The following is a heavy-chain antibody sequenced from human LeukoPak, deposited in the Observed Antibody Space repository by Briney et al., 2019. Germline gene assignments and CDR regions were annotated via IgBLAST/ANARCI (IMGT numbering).Heavy chain of an antibody. J-gene: IGHJ6*03. D-gene: IGHD3-22*01. CDR3: ASCPYYYDSSGYYWDYYYYYYMDV. CDR1: GYTLTELS. V-gene: IGHV1-24*01. CDR2: FDPEDGET. Sequence: GASVKVSCKVSGYTLTELSMHWVRQAPGKGLEWMGGFDPEDGETIYAQKFQGRVTITADKSTSTAYMELSSLRSEDTAVYYCASCPYYYDSSGYYWDYYYYYYMDVWGKGTTVTVSS.